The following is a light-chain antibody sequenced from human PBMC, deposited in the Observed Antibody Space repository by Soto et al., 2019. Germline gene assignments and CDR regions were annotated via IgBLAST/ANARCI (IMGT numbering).Light chain of an antibody. J-gene: IGKJ4*01. V-gene: IGKV1D-12*01. CDR3: QQADSFPLT. CDR2: AAS. CDR1: QDISNS. Sequence: DIQMTQSPSSVSASVGDRVTITCRASQDISNSLAWYQQKPEKAPKLLIYAASSLQSGVPSRFSCSGSGTDFTLTISSLQPEDLATYYCQQADSFPLTFGGRTKVEIK.